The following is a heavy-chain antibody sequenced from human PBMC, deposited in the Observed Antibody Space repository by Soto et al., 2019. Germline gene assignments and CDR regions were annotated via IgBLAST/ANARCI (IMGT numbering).Heavy chain of an antibody. Sequence: SETLSPTCTVSGCSVSIGVPYWAWIRQPPGKVLDWIGNSYYRGNTYYNPSLRSRVTISVDTSKNQFSLKVTSLTVADTAVYYCARHRDTSSRYLLPDYWGQGILVTVSS. CDR3: ARHRDTSSRYLLPDY. CDR1: GCSVSIGVPY. CDR2: SYYRGNT. V-gene: IGHV4-39*01. D-gene: IGHD6-13*01. J-gene: IGHJ4*02.